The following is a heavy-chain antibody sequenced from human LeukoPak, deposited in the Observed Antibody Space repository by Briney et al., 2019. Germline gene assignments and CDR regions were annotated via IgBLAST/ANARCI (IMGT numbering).Heavy chain of an antibody. J-gene: IGHJ4*02. Sequence: GGSLRLSCAASGFTFSSYAMSWVRQAPGKGLEWVSAISGSGGSTYYADSVKGRFTISRDNSKNTLYLQMNSLRAGDTAVYYCARSTLRELGSLDYWGQGTLVTVSS. CDR2: ISGSGGST. CDR3: ARSTLRELGSLDY. V-gene: IGHV3-23*01. CDR1: GFTFSSYA. D-gene: IGHD1-26*01.